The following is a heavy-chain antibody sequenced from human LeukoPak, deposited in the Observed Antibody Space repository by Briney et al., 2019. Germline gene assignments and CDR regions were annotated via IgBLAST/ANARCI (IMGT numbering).Heavy chain of an antibody. CDR2: IRGKAYGGTT. Sequence: GGSLRLSCTASGFTFGDYAMSWVRQAPGKGLEWVGLIRGKAYGGTTEYAASVKGRFTISRDDSKSIAYLQMNSLKTEDTAVYYCTKAYCGGNCWGDYWGQGTLVTVSS. CDR3: TKAYCGGNCWGDY. J-gene: IGHJ4*02. V-gene: IGHV3-49*04. CDR1: GFTFGDYA. D-gene: IGHD2-21*02.